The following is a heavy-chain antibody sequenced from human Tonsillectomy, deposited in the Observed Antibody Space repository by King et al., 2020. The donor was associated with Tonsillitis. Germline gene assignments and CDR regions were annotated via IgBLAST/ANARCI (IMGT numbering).Heavy chain of an antibody. Sequence: VQLVESGGGLVQPGGSLRLSCAASGFTFSSYAMSWVRQAPGRGLEWVSSINDSGDNTYYADSVKGRFTISRDNSKNTLYLKMNSLRADDTALYFCAKSTAQYTTGYYLFDYWGQGTLVTVSS. CDR1: GFTFSSYA. D-gene: IGHD3-22*01. V-gene: IGHV3-23*04. CDR3: AKSTAQYTTGYYLFDY. CDR2: INDSGDNT. J-gene: IGHJ4*02.